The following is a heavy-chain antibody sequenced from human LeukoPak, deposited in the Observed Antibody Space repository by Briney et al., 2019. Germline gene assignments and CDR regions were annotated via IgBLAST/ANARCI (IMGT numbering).Heavy chain of an antibody. D-gene: IGHD4-17*01. V-gene: IGHV3-23*01. CDR1: GFTFRNSL. Sequence: GGSLRLSCAASGFTFRNSLISWVRQPPGKGLEWVTAISGSGGSTYYADSVKGWFSISRDNSKNTVYLQMNSLRAEDTAIYFCAKGLLRGLDVWGQGTTVTVSS. J-gene: IGHJ6*02. CDR2: ISGSGGST. CDR3: AKGLLRGLDV.